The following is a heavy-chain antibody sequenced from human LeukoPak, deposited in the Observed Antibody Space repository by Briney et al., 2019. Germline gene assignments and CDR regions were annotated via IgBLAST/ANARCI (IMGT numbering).Heavy chain of an antibody. V-gene: IGHV4-4*08. D-gene: IGHD3-10*01. Sequence: SDTLSLTCTVSGGSIRGYFRTWVRQPPGQGLEWMGYIYSSGSTNYNPTLKSRVTISVYTSKSQVSLKLSSVTAADTAVYYCARFGGVINDAFDIWGQGTMVTVSS. CDR3: ARFGGVINDAFDI. CDR1: GGSIRGYF. J-gene: IGHJ3*02. CDR2: IYSSGST.